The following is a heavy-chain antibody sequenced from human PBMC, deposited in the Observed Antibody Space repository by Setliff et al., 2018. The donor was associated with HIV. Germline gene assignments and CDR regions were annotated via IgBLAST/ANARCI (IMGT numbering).Heavy chain of an antibody. J-gene: IGHJ6*03. CDR1: GLTFSTYS. V-gene: IGHV3-21*04. D-gene: IGHD3-22*01. Sequence: GGSLRLSCVASGLTFSTYSMNWVRQAPGKGLEWVSSISSNSNYIYYADSVKGRFPISRDNAENSLYLQMNSLRAEDTAVYFCARNGRNDSGYYYYYYYYMDVWGKGTTVTVSS. CDR3: ARNGRNDSGYYYYYYYYMDV. CDR2: ISSNSNYI.